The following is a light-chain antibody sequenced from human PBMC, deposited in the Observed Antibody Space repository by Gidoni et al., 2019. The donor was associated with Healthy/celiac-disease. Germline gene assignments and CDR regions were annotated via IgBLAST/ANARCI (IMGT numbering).Light chain of an antibody. V-gene: IGKV3-11*01. J-gene: IGKJ5*01. CDR3: QQRSNWPPIT. CDR2: DAS. Sequence: EIVWTQAPATLSLSPGERATLSCRASQSVSSYLAWYQQKPGQAPRLLIYDASHRATGIPARFSGSGSGPDFTLTISSLEPEDFAVYYCQQRSNWPPITFGQGTRLEIK. CDR1: QSVSSY.